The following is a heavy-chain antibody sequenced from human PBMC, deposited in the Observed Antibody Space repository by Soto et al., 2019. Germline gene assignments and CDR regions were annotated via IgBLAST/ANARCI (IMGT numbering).Heavy chain of an antibody. D-gene: IGHD2-2*01. CDR1: GASITSTTYF. CDR2: IYYIGKT. V-gene: IGHV4-39*01. J-gene: IGHJ4*02. CDR3: AKNLTRKGRFHY. Sequence: PSETLSLTCTLSGASITSTTYFWAWIRQAPGKGLEWVGSIYYIGKTHYNPSLKSRVNISVDRSKNQFSLQMTSVTAADTAVYYCAKNLTRKGRFHYWGQGTLVTVSS.